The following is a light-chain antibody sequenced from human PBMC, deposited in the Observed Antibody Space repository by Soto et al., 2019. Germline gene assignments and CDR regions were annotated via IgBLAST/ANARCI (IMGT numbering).Light chain of an antibody. J-gene: IGKJ5*01. CDR1: QGISPY. Sequence: DIQLTQSPSFLSASVGDRVTITCRASQGISPYLAWYQQIPGRAPKLLIHTASTLQAGVPSRFSGSGSGTEFTLTINSLQPEDFASYYCQQRLDYPITFGQGTRLAI. CDR2: TAS. CDR3: QQRLDYPIT. V-gene: IGKV1-9*01.